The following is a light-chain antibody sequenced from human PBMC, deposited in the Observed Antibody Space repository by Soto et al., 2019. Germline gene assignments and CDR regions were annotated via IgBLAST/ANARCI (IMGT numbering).Light chain of an antibody. CDR3: QQYSNWPRT. Sequence: IVMTQSPGTLSVSPVERATLSCMASQNIGNKVGWYQQKPGQAPRLLIYDASNRATGIPARFSGSGSGTEFILTISSLQSEDFAVYYCQQYSNWPRTFGQGTKVDI. CDR1: QNIGNK. J-gene: IGKJ1*01. V-gene: IGKV3D-15*01. CDR2: DAS.